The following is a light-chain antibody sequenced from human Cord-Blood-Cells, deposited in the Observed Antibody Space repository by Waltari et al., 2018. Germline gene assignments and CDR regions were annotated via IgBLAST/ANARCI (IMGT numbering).Light chain of an antibody. V-gene: IGKV1-39*01. CDR2: AAS. Sequence: DIQMTQSPSSLSASVGDRVTITCRASQSISSYLNWYQQKPGKAPKLLIYAASSLQSGVPSRFSGSGSATDFTLTISSLQPEDFATYYCQQSYSTPLTLGQGTKVEIK. CDR1: QSISSY. CDR3: QQSYSTPLT. J-gene: IGKJ1*01.